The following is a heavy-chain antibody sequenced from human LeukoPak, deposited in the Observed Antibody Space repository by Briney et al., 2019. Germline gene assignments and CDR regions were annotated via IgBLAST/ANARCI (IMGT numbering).Heavy chain of an antibody. CDR3: XXXXXXXGPFYPPNDAFDI. Sequence: GGSLRLSCAASGFTFDDYAMPWVRQAPGKGLEWVSGISWNSGSIGYADSVKGRFTISRDNAKNSLYLQMNSLRAEDTALYYXXXXXXXXGPFYPPNDAFDIWGQGTMVTVSS. CDR2: ISWNSGSI. CDR1: GFTFDDYA. V-gene: IGHV3-9*01. J-gene: IGHJ3*02. D-gene: IGHD2/OR15-2a*01.